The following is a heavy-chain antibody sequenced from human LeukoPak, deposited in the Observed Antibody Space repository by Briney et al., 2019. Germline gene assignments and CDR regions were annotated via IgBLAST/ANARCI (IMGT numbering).Heavy chain of an antibody. Sequence: PGGSLRLSCAASGFTFSSYAMSWARQAPGKGLEWVSAISGSGGSTYYADSVKGRFTISRDNSKNTLYLQMNSLRAEDTAVYYCAKDRGYYDFWSGYYLGNYFDYWGQGTLVTVSS. V-gene: IGHV3-23*01. CDR1: GFTFSSYA. CDR2: ISGSGGST. D-gene: IGHD3-3*01. J-gene: IGHJ4*02. CDR3: AKDRGYYDFWSGYYLGNYFDY.